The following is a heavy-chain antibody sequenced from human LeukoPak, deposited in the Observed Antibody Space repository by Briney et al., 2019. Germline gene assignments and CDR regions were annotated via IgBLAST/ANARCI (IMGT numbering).Heavy chain of an antibody. CDR3: ARSVVVAANLWFDP. V-gene: IGHV3-30-3*01. CDR1: GFTFSSYA. J-gene: IGHJ5*02. D-gene: IGHD2-15*01. CDR2: ISYDGSNK. Sequence: PGGSLRLSCAASGFTFSSYAMHWVRQAPSKGLEWVAVISYDGSNKYYADSVKGRFTISRDNSKNTLYLQMNSLRAEDTAVYYCARSVVVAANLWFDPWGQGTLVTVSS.